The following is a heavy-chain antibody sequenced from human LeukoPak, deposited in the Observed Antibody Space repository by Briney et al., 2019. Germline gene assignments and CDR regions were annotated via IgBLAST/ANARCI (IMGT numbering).Heavy chain of an antibody. CDR1: GDSVSSKSAA. CDR2: TYYRSKWYN. CDR3: ARVHHYYGSGSYYTFDY. Sequence: SQTLSLTCAISGDSVSSKSAAWNWIRQSPSRGLEWLGRTYYRSKWYNDYAVSVKSRITINPDTSKNQFSLQLNSVTPEDTAVYYCARVHHYYGSGSYYTFDYWGQGTLVTVSS. J-gene: IGHJ4*02. D-gene: IGHD3-10*01. V-gene: IGHV6-1*01.